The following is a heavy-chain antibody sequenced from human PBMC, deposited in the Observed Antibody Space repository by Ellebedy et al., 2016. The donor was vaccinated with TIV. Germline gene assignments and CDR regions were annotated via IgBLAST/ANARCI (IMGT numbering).Heavy chain of an antibody. V-gene: IGHV3-23*01. Sequence: GESLKIPXAASGFTFSSYAMSWVRQAPGKGLEWVSAISGSGGSTYYADSVKGRFTISRDNSKNTLYLQMNSLRAEDTAVYYCAKGFRSSSNWFDYWGQGTLVTVSS. CDR1: GFTFSSYA. CDR2: ISGSGGST. CDR3: AKGFRSSSNWFDY. J-gene: IGHJ4*02. D-gene: IGHD6-6*01.